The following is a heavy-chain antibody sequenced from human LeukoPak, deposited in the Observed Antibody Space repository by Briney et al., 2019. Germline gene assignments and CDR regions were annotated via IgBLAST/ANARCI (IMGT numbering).Heavy chain of an antibody. J-gene: IGHJ4*02. V-gene: IGHV4-39*07. Sequence: SSETPSLTCTVSGGSISSGGYYWSWIRQPPGKGLEWIGEINHSGSTNYNPSLKSRVTISVDTSKNQFSLKLSSVTAADTAVYYCARAGGVDGWELPFDYWGQGTLVTVSS. CDR2: INHSGST. D-gene: IGHD1-26*01. CDR1: GGSISSGGYY. CDR3: ARAGGVDGWELPFDY.